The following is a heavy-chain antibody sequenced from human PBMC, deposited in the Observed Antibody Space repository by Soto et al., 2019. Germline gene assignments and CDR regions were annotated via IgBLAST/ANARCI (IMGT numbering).Heavy chain of an antibody. Sequence: GGSLRLSCAASGFTFSSYAMSWVRQAPGKGLEWVSAISGSGGSTYYADSVKGRFTISRDNSKNTLYLQMNSLRAEDTAVYYCAKDGNRWIQLSSFDYWGQGTLVTVSS. CDR3: AKDGNRWIQLSSFDY. J-gene: IGHJ4*02. CDR1: GFTFSSYA. D-gene: IGHD5-18*01. CDR2: ISGSGGST. V-gene: IGHV3-23*01.